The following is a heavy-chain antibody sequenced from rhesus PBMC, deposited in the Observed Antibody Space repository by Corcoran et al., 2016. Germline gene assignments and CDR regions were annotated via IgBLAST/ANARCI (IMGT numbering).Heavy chain of an antibody. Sequence: EVQLVESGGGLVQPGGSLRLSCAASGFTFSSYWMYWVRQAPGKGLVWVSRISRDRSRTSYAGAVNGRFTISRENAKNSLYLQMNSLRAEDTVVYYCAKAIAANIFDYWGQGVLVTVSS. CDR3: AKAIAANIFDY. J-gene: IGHJ4*01. V-gene: IGHV3-119*01. CDR2: ISRDRSRT. CDR1: GFTFSSYW. D-gene: IGHD6-13*01.